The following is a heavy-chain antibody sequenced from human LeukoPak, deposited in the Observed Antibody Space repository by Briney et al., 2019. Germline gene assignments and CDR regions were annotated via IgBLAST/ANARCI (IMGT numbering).Heavy chain of an antibody. CDR2: IYPGDSDT. J-gene: IGHJ6*02. D-gene: IGHD6-13*01. CDR3: ARHSREYSSSPMDV. V-gene: IGHV5-51*01. CDR1: GFIFRSYW. Sequence: PGGSLRPSCAASGFIFRSYWMSWVRQAPGKGLEWVGIIYPGDSDTRYSPSFQGQVTISADKSISTAYLQWSSLKASDTAMYYCARHSREYSSSPMDVWGQGTTVTVSS.